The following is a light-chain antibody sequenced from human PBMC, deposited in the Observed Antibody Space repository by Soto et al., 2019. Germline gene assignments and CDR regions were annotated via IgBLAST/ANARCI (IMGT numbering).Light chain of an antibody. V-gene: IGLV2-14*01. CDR2: EVS. CDR3: SSYTSSSTWV. J-gene: IGLJ3*02. Sequence: QSALTQPASVSGSPGQSITISCTGTRSDVGGYNYVSWYQQHPGKPPKLMIYEVSNRPSGVSNRFSGSKSGNTASLTISWLQDEDEADYYCSSYTSSSTWVFGGGTKLTVL. CDR1: RSDVGGYNY.